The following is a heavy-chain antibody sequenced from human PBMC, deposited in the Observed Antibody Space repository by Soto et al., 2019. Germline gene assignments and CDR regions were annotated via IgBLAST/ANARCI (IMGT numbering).Heavy chain of an antibody. Sequence: QLQLQESGPGLVKPSETLSLTCTVSGDSISSNNYYWGWIRQAPGKGLEWIGSMYHSGNTYHNTSVKSRITMSVDTTKNKLALNLRSVTAADTAGYYGGRHRGPTGPNYWGQGTLVTVSS. D-gene: IGHD3-10*01. V-gene: IGHV4-39*01. CDR3: GRHRGPTGPNY. CDR2: MYHSGNT. CDR1: GDSISSNNYY. J-gene: IGHJ4*02.